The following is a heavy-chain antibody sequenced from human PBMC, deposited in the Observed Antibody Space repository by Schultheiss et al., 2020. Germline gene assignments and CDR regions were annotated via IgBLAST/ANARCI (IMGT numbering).Heavy chain of an antibody. V-gene: IGHV3-23*01. D-gene: IGHD3-16*02. CDR1: GFTFSSYA. J-gene: IGHJ5*02. CDR2: ISGSGGST. CDR3: AKDPVRSYRFNWFDP. Sequence: GGSLRLSCAASGFTFSSYAMHWVRQAPGKGLEWVSAISGSGGSTYYADSMKGRFTISRDNSKNTLYLQMNSLRAEDTAVYYCAKDPVRSYRFNWFDPWGQGTLVTVSS.